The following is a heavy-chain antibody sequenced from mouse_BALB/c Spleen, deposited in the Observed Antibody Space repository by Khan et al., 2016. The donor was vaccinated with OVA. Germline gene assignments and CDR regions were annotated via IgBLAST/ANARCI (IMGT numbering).Heavy chain of an antibody. J-gene: IGHJ3*01. CDR2: IDPSKSET. CDR3: DRGGYGSPFAY. CDR1: GYTFTSFW. Sequence: QVQLQQPGPELVRPGASVKMSCKATGYTFTSFWIHWVKQRPGQGLEWIGMIDPSKSETRLNQKFKDKATLNVDKSSNTAYMQLSRLTSEDSAVSYCDRGGYGSPFAYWGQGTLVTVSA. D-gene: IGHD1-1*01. V-gene: IGHV1S127*01.